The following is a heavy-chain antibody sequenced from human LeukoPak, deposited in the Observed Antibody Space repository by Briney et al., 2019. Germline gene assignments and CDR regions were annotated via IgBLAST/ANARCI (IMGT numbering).Heavy chain of an antibody. D-gene: IGHD6-13*01. CDR2: IYYSGST. J-gene: IGHJ4*02. Sequence: SETLSLTCTVSGGSISSSSYYWGWIRQPPGKGLEWIGSIYYSGSTYYNPSLKSRVTISVDTSKNQFSLKLSSMTAADTAVYYCALMSYGSTAAAYFDYWGQGTLVTVSS. CDR1: GGSISSSSYY. V-gene: IGHV4-39*01. CDR3: ALMSYGSTAAAYFDY.